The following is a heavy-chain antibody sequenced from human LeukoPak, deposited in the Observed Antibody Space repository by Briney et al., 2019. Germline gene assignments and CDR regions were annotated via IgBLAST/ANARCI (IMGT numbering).Heavy chain of an antibody. CDR3: ARSYGAFSGPVAY. CDR1: GFTFSTYW. CDR2: INQDGSEK. V-gene: IGHV3-7*01. Sequence: GGSLRLSCAASGFTFSTYWMTWVRQAPGKGLEWVANINQDGSEKHCVDSVKGRFTISRDNAKNSLYLQMNSLRAEDTAVYYCARSYGAFSGPVAYWGQGTLVTLSS. D-gene: IGHD4-17*01. J-gene: IGHJ4*02.